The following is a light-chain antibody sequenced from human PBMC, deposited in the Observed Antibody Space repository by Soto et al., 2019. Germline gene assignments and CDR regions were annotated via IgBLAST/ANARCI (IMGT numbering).Light chain of an antibody. CDR2: RAS. J-gene: IGKJ4*01. Sequence: EIVLTQSPDTLSLSPGERATLSCRASQSVSDSYLAWYQQKPGQAPRLLVYRASNRATGIPDRFSGSGSGTDFTLTISRLEPEDFAVYYCQQYSSSPPLTFGGGTKVDIK. CDR1: QSVSDSY. CDR3: QQYSSSPPLT. V-gene: IGKV3-20*01.